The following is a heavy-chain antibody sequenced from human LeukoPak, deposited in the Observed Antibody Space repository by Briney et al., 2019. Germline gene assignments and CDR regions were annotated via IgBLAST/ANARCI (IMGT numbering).Heavy chain of an antibody. D-gene: IGHD1-26*01. CDR1: GFTFSSYS. CDR3: ARDHVGASYWYFDL. J-gene: IGHJ2*01. CDR2: ISSSSSYI. V-gene: IGHV3-21*01. Sequence: GGSLRLSCAASGFTFSSYSMNWVRQAPGKGLEWVSSISSSSSYIYYADSVKGRFTISRDNAKNSLYLQMNSLRAEDTAVYYCARDHVGASYWYFDLWGRGTLVTVSS.